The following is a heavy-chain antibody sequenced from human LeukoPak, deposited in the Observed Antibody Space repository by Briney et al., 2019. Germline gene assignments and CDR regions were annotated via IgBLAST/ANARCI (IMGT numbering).Heavy chain of an antibody. D-gene: IGHD4-11*01. CDR2: ISGSGGST. Sequence: GGSLRLSCAASGFTFSSYSMNWVRQAPGKGLEWVSAISGSGGSTYYADSVKGRFTISRDNSKNTLYLQMNSLRAEDTAVYSCAKDRVTVTPRHFDYWGQGTLVTVSS. CDR3: AKDRVTVTPRHFDY. V-gene: IGHV3-23*01. J-gene: IGHJ4*02. CDR1: GFTFSSYS.